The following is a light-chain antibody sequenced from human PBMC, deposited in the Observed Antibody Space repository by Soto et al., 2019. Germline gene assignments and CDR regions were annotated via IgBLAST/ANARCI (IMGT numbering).Light chain of an antibody. CDR1: QSLLYSSNNRNY. CDR2: WAS. Sequence: DIEVTQSPDSLAVSLGERATINCKSSQSLLYSSNNRNYLAWYQQKPGQPPKMLIYWASTRQSGVPDRFSGSGSGTDFTLTISSLQAADVAVYFCQQYYSAPLNFGGGTKVEIK. CDR3: QQYYSAPLN. J-gene: IGKJ4*01. V-gene: IGKV4-1*01.